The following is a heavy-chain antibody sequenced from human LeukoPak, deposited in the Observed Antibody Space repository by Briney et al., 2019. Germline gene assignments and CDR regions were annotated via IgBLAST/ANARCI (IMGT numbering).Heavy chain of an antibody. Sequence: SGGSLRLSCAASGLTFSSYRMSWVRQAPGKGLEWVANIKQDGSEKHYVDSVTGRFTIPRDNTKNSLYLQMNSLRADDTAVYYCARDLAGPPQEAFDIWGQGTMVTVSS. CDR3: ARDLAGPPQEAFDI. J-gene: IGHJ3*02. CDR2: IKQDGSEK. CDR1: GLTFSSYR. V-gene: IGHV3-7*01.